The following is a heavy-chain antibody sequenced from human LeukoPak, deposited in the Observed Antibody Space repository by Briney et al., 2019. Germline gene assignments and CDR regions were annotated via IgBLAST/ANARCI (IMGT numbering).Heavy chain of an antibody. CDR3: ADTKWEPTQGYFDY. J-gene: IGHJ4*02. CDR1: GFTFSSYA. V-gene: IGHV3-23*01. Sequence: GGSLRLSCAASGFTFSSYAMSWVRQAPGKGLEWVSAISGSGGSTYYADSVKGRFTISRDNSKNTLYRQMNSLRAEDTAVYYCADTKWEPTQGYFDYWGQGTLVTVSS. CDR2: ISGSGGST. D-gene: IGHD1-26*01.